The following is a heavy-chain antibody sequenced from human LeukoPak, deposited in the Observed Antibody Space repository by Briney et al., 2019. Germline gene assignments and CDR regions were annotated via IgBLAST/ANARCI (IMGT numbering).Heavy chain of an antibody. Sequence: ASVKVSCKASGGTYSSYAISWARQAPGQGLEWMGGIIPIFGTANYAQKFQGRVTITADESTSTAYMELSSLRSEDTAVYYCARAGGYCSSTSCRSLNYWGQGTLVTVSS. J-gene: IGHJ4*02. D-gene: IGHD2-2*01. CDR3: ARAGGYCSSTSCRSLNY. V-gene: IGHV1-69*01. CDR1: GGTYSSYA. CDR2: IIPIFGTA.